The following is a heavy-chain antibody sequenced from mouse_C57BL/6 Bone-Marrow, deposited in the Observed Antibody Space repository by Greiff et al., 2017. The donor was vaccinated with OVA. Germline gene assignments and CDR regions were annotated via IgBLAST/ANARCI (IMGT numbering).Heavy chain of an antibody. D-gene: IGHD1-1*01. CDR3: AREGLRSWFAY. CDR2: IYPGSGST. Sequence: VKLQQSGAELVKPGASVKMSCKASGYTFTSYWITWVKQRPGQGLEWIGDIYPGSGSTNYNEKFKSKATLTVDTSSSTAYMQLSSLTSEDSAVYYCAREGLRSWFAYWGQGTLVTVSA. CDR1: GYTFTSYW. J-gene: IGHJ3*01. V-gene: IGHV1-55*01.